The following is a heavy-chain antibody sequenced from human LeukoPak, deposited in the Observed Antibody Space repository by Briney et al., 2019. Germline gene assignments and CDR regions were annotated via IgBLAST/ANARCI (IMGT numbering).Heavy chain of an antibody. CDR2: IYTSGST. V-gene: IGHV4-4*07. J-gene: IGHJ5*02. Sequence: PSETLSLTCTVSGGSISSYYWSWIRQPAGKGLEWIGRIYTSGSTNYNPSLKSRVTMSVDTSKNQFSLKLSSVTAADMAVYYCARDDCSGGSCYPNWFDPWGQGTLVTVSS. D-gene: IGHD2-15*01. CDR1: GGSISSYY. CDR3: ARDDCSGGSCYPNWFDP.